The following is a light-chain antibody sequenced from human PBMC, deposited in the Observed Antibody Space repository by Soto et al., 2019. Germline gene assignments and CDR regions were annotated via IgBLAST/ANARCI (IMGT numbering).Light chain of an antibody. CDR1: SSDVGGYNY. Sequence: QSALTQPASVSGSPGQSITISCTGTSSDVGGYNYVSWYQQHPGKAPKLMIYEVSNRPSGVSNRFSGSKSGNTASLTISGHQAEDEADYYCCSYTSSNTWVFGGGTKLTVL. V-gene: IGLV2-14*01. CDR3: CSYTSSNTWV. CDR2: EVS. J-gene: IGLJ3*02.